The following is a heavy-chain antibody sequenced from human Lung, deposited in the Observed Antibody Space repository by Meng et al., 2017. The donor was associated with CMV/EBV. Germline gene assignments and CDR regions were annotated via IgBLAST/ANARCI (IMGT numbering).Heavy chain of an antibody. V-gene: IGHV1-2*02. CDR2: INPNTGDT. J-gene: IGHJ5*02. CDR1: GYTFTAYY. CDR3: ARSIVVVIATLDP. Sequence: SXXVSXXASGYTFTAYYLHWVRQAPGQGLEWMGWINPNTGDTNYAQKFQGRVTMTRDTSISTAYMELSSLTSDDTAVYYCARSIVVVIATLDPWGQGTLVPVAS. D-gene: IGHD2-21*01.